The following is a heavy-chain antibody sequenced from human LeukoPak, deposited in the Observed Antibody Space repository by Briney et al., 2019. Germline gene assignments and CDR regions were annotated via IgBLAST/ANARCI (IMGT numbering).Heavy chain of an antibody. CDR1: GFTFSSHA. Sequence: GGSLRLSCAASGFTFSSHAMSWVRQAPGKGLGWGSAICGSGGSTYYADSVKGRFTISRDNSKNTLYLQMNSLRAEDTAVYYCAKLSLGDSSGSYSLFDYWGQGTLVTVSS. D-gene: IGHD3-22*01. CDR3: AKLSLGDSSGSYSLFDY. J-gene: IGHJ4*02. V-gene: IGHV3-23*01. CDR2: ICGSGGST.